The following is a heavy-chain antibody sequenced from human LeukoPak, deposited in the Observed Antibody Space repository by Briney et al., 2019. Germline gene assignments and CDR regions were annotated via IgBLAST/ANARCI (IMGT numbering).Heavy chain of an antibody. CDR3: AREAVEMATGPLDY. CDR1: GGTFSSYA. Sequence: SVKVSCKAPGGTFSSYAISWVRQAPGQGLEWMGGIIPIFGTANYAQKFQGRVTITTDESTSTAYMELSSLRSEDTAVYYCAREAVEMATGPLDYWGQGTLVTVSS. CDR2: IIPIFGTA. D-gene: IGHD5-24*01. J-gene: IGHJ4*02. V-gene: IGHV1-69*05.